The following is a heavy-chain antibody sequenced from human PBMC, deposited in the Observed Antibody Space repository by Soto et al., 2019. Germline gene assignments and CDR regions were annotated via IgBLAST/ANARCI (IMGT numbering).Heavy chain of an antibody. Sequence: ASVKVSCKASGYTFTSYYMHWVRQAPGQGLEWMGIINPSGGSTSYAQKFQGRVTMTRDTSTSTVYMELSSPRSEDTAVYYCARSGYSGYEYYDYGMDVWGQGTWVTVSS. CDR1: GYTFTSYY. CDR3: ARSGYSGYEYYDYGMDV. D-gene: IGHD5-12*01. J-gene: IGHJ6*02. CDR2: INPSGGST. V-gene: IGHV1-46*01.